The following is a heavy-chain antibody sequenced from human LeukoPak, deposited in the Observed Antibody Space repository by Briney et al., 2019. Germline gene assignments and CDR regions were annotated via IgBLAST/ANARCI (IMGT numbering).Heavy chain of an antibody. D-gene: IGHD3-10*01. Sequence: ASVKVSCKVSGYTLTELSMHWVRQAPGKGLEWMGGFDPEDGETIYAQKFQGRVTMTEDTSTDTAYMELSSLRSEDTAVYYCARDGFSEPYGSGSSRGTPSDYWGQGTLVTVSS. J-gene: IGHJ4*02. CDR1: GYTLTELS. CDR2: FDPEDGET. V-gene: IGHV1-24*01. CDR3: ARDGFSEPYGSGSSRGTPSDY.